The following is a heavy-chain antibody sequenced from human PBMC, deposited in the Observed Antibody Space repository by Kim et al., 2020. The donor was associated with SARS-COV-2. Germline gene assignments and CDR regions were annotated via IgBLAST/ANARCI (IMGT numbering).Heavy chain of an antibody. CDR3: ARLMTMVRGVARAFDP. CDR2: IYYSGST. CDR1: GGSISSYY. J-gene: IGHJ5*02. D-gene: IGHD3-10*01. V-gene: IGHV4-59*08. Sequence: SETLSLTCTVSGGSISSYYWSWIRQPPGKGLEWIGYIYYSGSTNYNPSLKSRVTISVDTSKNQFSLKLSSVTAADTAVYYCARLMTMVRGVARAFDPWGQGTLVTVSS.